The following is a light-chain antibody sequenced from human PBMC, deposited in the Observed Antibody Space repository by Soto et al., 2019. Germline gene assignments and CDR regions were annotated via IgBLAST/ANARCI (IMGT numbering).Light chain of an antibody. J-gene: IGLJ2*01. CDR1: SSDVGNYNY. V-gene: IGLV2-14*01. CDR3: NSYTTSTTLV. CDR2: EVS. Sequence: QSVLTQPASVSGSPGQSITISFTGTSSDVGNYNYVSWYQQHPGKAPKLMIYEVSNRPSGVSDRFSGSKSGNTASLTISGLQAEDEADYYCNSYTTSTTLVFGGGTKLTVL.